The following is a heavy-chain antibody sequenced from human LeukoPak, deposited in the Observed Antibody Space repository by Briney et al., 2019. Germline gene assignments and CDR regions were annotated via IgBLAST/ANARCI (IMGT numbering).Heavy chain of an antibody. D-gene: IGHD3-10*01. CDR2: IGSSSSYI. J-gene: IGHJ4*02. V-gene: IGHV3-21*01. Sequence: GGSLRLSCAASGFTFSSYSMNWVRQAPGKGLEWVSSIGSSSSYIYYADSVKGRFTISRDNAKNSPYLQMNSLRAEDTAVYYCARASGPDYYGSGSYVNYWGQGTLVTVSS. CDR1: GFTFSSYS. CDR3: ARASGPDYYGSGSYVNY.